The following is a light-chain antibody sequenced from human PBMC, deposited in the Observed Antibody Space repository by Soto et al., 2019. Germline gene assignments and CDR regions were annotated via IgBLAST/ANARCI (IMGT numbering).Light chain of an antibody. CDR2: AAS. J-gene: IGKJ1*01. Sequence: DIQMTQSPSSLSASVGDRLTITCRASQSITTYLNWYQQRPGKAPNLLIYAASSLQSGVPPRFSGSGSGTDFTLTINGLQPEDFAIYFCQQSYSTPRTFGQGTKVEVK. CDR1: QSITTY. V-gene: IGKV1-39*01. CDR3: QQSYSTPRT.